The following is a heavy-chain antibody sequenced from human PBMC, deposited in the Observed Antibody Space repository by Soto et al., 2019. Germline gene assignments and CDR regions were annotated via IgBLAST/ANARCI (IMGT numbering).Heavy chain of an antibody. J-gene: IGHJ4*02. CDR2: IYPGDSDT. CDR1: GYSFTSYW. Sequence: GESLKISCQGSGYSFTSYWIGWVRQMPGKGLEWMGIIYPGDSDTRYSPSFQGQVTISADKSISTAYLQWSSLKASDTAMYYCAIHGYSSTSFFDYWGQGTLVTVSS. CDR3: AIHGYSSTSFFDY. D-gene: IGHD6-13*01. V-gene: IGHV5-51*01.